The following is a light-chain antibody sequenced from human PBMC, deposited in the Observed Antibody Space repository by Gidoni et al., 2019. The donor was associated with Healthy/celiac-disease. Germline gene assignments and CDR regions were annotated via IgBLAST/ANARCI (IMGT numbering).Light chain of an antibody. CDR2: GAS. V-gene: IGKV3-15*01. Sequence: DIVITPPPATLSVSPGERATLSCRASQSVSSNLAWYHQKPGQAPRLLIYGASTRATGIPARFSGSGSGTEFTLTISSLQSEDFAVYYCQQYNNWPPWTFGQGTKVEIK. CDR1: QSVSSN. J-gene: IGKJ1*01. CDR3: QQYNNWPPWT.